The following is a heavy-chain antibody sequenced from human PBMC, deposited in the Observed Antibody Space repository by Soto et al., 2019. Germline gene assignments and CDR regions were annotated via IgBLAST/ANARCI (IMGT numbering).Heavy chain of an antibody. D-gene: IGHD3-22*01. CDR2: IIPLFATP. V-gene: IGHV1-69*13. J-gene: IGHJ4*02. CDR3: ARQFDHDRSGYYYAY. CDR1: GGTLNKYS. Sequence: SVKVSCKASGGTLNKYSIDWVRQAPGQGPEWVGGIIPLFATPNYAQKFQGRVTITADEVTNTVYMDLRSLTSEDTGVYYCARQFDHDRSGYYYAYWGQGTQVTVSS.